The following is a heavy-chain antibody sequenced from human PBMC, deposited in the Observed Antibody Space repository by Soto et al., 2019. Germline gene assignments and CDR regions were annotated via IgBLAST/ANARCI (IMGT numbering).Heavy chain of an antibody. J-gene: IGHJ5*02. V-gene: IGHV3-9*01. CDR3: AKGSSIFLEYNWFDP. CDR2: ISWNSGSI. CDR1: GFTFDDYA. D-gene: IGHD3-9*01. Sequence: SLRLSCAASGFTFDDYAMHWVRQAPGKGLEWVSGISWNSGSIGYADSVKGRFTISRDNAKNSLYLQMNSLRAEDTALYYCAKGSSIFLEYNWFDPWGQGTLVTVSS.